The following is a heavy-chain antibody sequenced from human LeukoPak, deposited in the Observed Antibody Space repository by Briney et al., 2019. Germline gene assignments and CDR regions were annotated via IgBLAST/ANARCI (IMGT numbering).Heavy chain of an antibody. Sequence: GASVKVSCKASGYAFISYDINWVRQAPGQGLEWMGWISAYNGNTNYPQNLQGRVTMTTDTSTSTAYVELRSLRSDDTAVYYCATVGPSSSITSAATRGPNWFDPWGQGTLVTVSS. CDR3: ATVGPSSSITSAATRGPNWFDP. V-gene: IGHV1-18*01. J-gene: IGHJ5*02. D-gene: IGHD2-15*01. CDR2: ISAYNGNT. CDR1: GYAFISYD.